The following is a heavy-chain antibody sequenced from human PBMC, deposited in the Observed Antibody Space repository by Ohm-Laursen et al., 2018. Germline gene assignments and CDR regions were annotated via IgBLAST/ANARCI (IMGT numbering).Heavy chain of an antibody. D-gene: IGHD1-26*01. CDR1: GYTFTGYY. CDR3: ARESSGNYNFWFDP. Sequence: ASVKVSCKASGYTFTGYYMHWVRQAPGQGLEWMGWINPHSGDTNYAQKFQGRVTMTRDTSISTAYTQLSSLRSDDTAVYYCARESSGNYNFWFDPWGQGTLVTVSS. CDR2: INPHSGDT. J-gene: IGHJ5*02. V-gene: IGHV1-2*02.